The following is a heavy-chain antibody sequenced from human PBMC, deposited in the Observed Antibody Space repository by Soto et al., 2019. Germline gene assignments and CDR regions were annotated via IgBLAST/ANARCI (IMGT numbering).Heavy chain of an antibody. Sequence: EVQLVESGGGLVKPGGSLRLSCAASGFTFSSYSMNWVRQAPGKGLEWVSSISSSSSYIYYADSVKGRFTISRDNAKNSLYLQMNSLRAEDTAVYYCARGSSPFSGITMIVVDMAPHYYGMDVWGQGTTVTVSS. D-gene: IGHD3-22*01. J-gene: IGHJ6*02. CDR2: ISSSSSYI. V-gene: IGHV3-21*01. CDR3: ARGSSPFSGITMIVVDMAPHYYGMDV. CDR1: GFTFSSYS.